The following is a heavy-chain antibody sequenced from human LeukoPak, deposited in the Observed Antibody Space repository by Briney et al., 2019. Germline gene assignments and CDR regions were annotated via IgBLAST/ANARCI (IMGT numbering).Heavy chain of an antibody. CDR1: GGSISSSTYY. CDR3: ARANGYGLLDY. V-gene: IGHV4-39*07. J-gene: IGHJ4*02. D-gene: IGHD5-18*01. CDR2: IFYSGNT. Sequence: PSETLSLTCTVSGGSISSSTYYGGWIRQPPGKGLEWIGSIFYSGNTYYNPSLKSRVTTSIDTSKNQFSLKLSSVTAADTAGYYCARANGYGLLDYWGQGTLVTVSS.